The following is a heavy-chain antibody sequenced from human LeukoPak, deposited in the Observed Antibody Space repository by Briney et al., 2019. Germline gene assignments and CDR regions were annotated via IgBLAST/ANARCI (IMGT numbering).Heavy chain of an antibody. Sequence: SETLFLTCTVSGGSVSSYYWSWIRQPAGKGLEWIGRLDINGNTNYNPSLKSRVTMSVDTSKNQFSLKLSSVTAADTALYYCAKYYDFWSGYLDIWGQGTMVTVSS. D-gene: IGHD3-3*01. V-gene: IGHV4-4*07. J-gene: IGHJ3*02. CDR2: LDINGNT. CDR3: AKYYDFWSGYLDI. CDR1: GGSVSSYY.